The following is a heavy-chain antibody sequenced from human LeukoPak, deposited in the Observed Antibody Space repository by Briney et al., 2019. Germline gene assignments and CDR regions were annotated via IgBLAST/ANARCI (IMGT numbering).Heavy chain of an antibody. CDR2: IYPGDSDT. CDR3: ARLRAAAGTGDAFDI. J-gene: IGHJ3*02. Sequence: ESLKISCKGSGYSFTSYWIGWVRQMPGKGLEWMGIIYPGDSDTRYSPSFQGQVTISADKSISTAYLQWSSLKASDTAMYYCARLRAAAGTGDAFDIWGQGTMVTVSS. D-gene: IGHD6-13*01. CDR1: GYSFTSYW. V-gene: IGHV5-51*01.